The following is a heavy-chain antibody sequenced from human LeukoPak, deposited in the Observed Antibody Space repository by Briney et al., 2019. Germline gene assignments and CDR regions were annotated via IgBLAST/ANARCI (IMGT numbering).Heavy chain of an antibody. CDR2: INSDGSST. J-gene: IGHJ6*02. Sequence: PGGSLRLSCAASGFTFSSYWMHWVRQAPVKGLVWVSRINSDGSSTSYADSVKGRFTISRDNAKNTLYLQMNSLRAEDTAVYYCARVYYYDSSGYYLDYYGLDVWGQGTTVTVSS. D-gene: IGHD3-22*01. CDR3: ARVYYYDSSGYYLDYYGLDV. V-gene: IGHV3-74*01. CDR1: GFTFSSYW.